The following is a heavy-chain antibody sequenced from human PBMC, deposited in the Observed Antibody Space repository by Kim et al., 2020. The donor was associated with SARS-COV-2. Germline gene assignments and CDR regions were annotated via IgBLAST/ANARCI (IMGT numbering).Heavy chain of an antibody. D-gene: IGHD3-10*01. Sequence: GGSLRLSCAASGFTFSSYAMSWVRQAPGKGLEWVSAISGSGGSTYYADSGKGRFTISRDNSKNTLYLQMNSLRAEDTAVYYCAKSKSSNLWFRDPGGMDVWGPGTTVTVSS. CDR2: ISGSGGST. CDR1: GFTFSSYA. J-gene: IGHJ6*02. CDR3: AKSKSSNLWFRDPGGMDV. V-gene: IGHV3-23*01.